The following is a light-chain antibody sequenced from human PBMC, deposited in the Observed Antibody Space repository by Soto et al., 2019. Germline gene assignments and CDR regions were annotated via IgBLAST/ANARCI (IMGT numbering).Light chain of an antibody. CDR1: QSVSSN. Sequence: EIVMTQSPATLSVSPGERATLSCRASQSVSSNLAWYQQKPGQATRLLIYGASTRATGIPARFSGSGSGTEFTLIISSLQSEDFAVYYCQQYNNWPPGTFGQGTKVEIK. CDR3: QQYNNWPPGT. J-gene: IGKJ1*01. V-gene: IGKV3-15*01. CDR2: GAS.